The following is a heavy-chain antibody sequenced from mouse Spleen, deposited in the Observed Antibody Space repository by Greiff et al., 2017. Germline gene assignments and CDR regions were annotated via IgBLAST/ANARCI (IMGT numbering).Heavy chain of an antibody. CDR2: IVPNSVGT. D-gene: IGHD3-3*01. Sequence: QVQLQQPGAELLKPGASVKLSCKASGYTFTSYWLPWVKPRPGRGLEWIGRIVPNSVGTKYNEKFKSKATLTVDKPPSTAYMQLSSLTSEDSAVYYCARGDGRGYFDYWGQGTTLTVSS. V-gene: IGHV1-72*01. CDR1: GYTFTSYW. J-gene: IGHJ2*01. CDR3: ARGDGRGYFDY.